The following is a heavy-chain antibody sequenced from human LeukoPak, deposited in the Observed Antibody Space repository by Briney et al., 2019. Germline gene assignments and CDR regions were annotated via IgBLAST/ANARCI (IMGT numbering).Heavy chain of an antibody. CDR1: GFTFDDYA. J-gene: IGHJ4*02. CDR3: AKDGRPDYNDSSGYYPYYFDY. D-gene: IGHD3-22*01. Sequence: PGGSLRLSCAASGFTFDDYATHWVRQAPGKGLEWVSGISWNSGSIGYADSVKGRFTISRDNAKNSLYLQMNSLRAEDMALYYCAKDGRPDYNDSSGYYPYYFDYWGQGTLVTVSS. CDR2: ISWNSGSI. V-gene: IGHV3-9*03.